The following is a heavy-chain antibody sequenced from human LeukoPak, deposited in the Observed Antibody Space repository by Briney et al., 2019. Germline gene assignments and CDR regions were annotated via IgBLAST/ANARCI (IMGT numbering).Heavy chain of an antibody. J-gene: IGHJ3*02. V-gene: IGHV3-74*01. CDR1: GFTFSSYW. D-gene: IGHD4-17*01. CDR2: INSDGSRT. CDR3: ARSDYGDYASAFDI. Sequence: GGSLRLSCAASGFTFSSYWMHWVRQAPGKGLVWVSRINSDGSRTSYADSVKGRFTISRDNAKNSLYLQMNSLRAEDTAVYYCARSDYGDYASAFDIWGQGTMVTVSS.